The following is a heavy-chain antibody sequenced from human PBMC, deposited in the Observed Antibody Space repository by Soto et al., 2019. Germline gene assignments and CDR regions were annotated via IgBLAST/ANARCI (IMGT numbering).Heavy chain of an antibody. V-gene: IGHV4-34*01. J-gene: IGHJ4*02. CDR1: GGSFSGCY. CDR2: INHSGST. CDR3: AREYGNGYYDSSGYLDY. Sequence: SETLSLPCAVYGGSFSGCYWIWNRQRPGTGLEWIGEINHSGSTNYNPSLKSRVTISVDTSKNQFSLKLSSVTAADTAVYYCAREYGNGYYDSSGYLDYWGQGTLVTVSS. D-gene: IGHD3-22*01.